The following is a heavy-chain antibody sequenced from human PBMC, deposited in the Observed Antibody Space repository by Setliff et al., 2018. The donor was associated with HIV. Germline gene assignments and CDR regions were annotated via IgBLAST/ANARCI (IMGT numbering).Heavy chain of an antibody. CDR3: AKGFRPVDTALVSGPTY. D-gene: IGHD5-18*01. CDR2: ISGSGRGT. J-gene: IGHJ4*02. CDR1: GFTFSDYA. V-gene: IGHV3-23*01. Sequence: HPGGSLRLSCAASGFTFSDYAMSWVRQAPGKGLEWVSAISGSGRGTYYADSVKGRFTISRDNSRNTLYLQMNSLRADDTAIYYCAKGFRPVDTALVSGPTYWGQGMRVTVSS.